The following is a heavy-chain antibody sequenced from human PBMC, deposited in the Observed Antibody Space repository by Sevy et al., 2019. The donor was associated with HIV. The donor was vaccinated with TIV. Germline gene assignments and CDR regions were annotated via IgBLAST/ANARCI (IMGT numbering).Heavy chain of an antibody. V-gene: IGHV3-23*01. CDR1: GFTFTNYG. CDR3: AKEWTLLSDWYGEFDY. CDR2: ISNSGANT. Sequence: GGSLRLSCAASGFTFTNYGMHWVRQAPGKGLEWVSGISNSGANTYYADSVRGRFTVSRDNSKNTVYLQLNSLGAEDTAICYCAKEWTLLSDWYGEFDYWGQGTLVTVSS. D-gene: IGHD6-19*01. J-gene: IGHJ4*02.